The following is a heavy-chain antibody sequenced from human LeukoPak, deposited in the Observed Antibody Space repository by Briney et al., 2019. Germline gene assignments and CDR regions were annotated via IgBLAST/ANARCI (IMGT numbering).Heavy chain of an antibody. CDR2: IYSDGST. CDR1: GFTVSSNY. D-gene: IGHD1-26*01. CDR3: ARELREHGVFDI. V-gene: IGHV3-53*01. J-gene: IGHJ3*02. Sequence: GGSLRLSCAASGFTVSSNYMSWVRQAPGKGLEWVSEIYSDGSTYYAASVKGRFSISRHNSKNTVYLQMNSLRAEDTAVYYCARELREHGVFDIWGQGTMVTVSS.